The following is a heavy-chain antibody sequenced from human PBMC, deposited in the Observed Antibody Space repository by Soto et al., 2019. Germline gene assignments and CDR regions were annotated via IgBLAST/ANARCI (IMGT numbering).Heavy chain of an antibody. J-gene: IGHJ6*02. CDR3: ARICSGGSCYSDYYYYYGMDV. CDR1: GGTFSSYA. CDR2: IIPIFGTA. Sequence: GASAKVSCKASGGTFSSYAISWVRQAPGQGLEWMGGIIPIFGTANYAQKFQGRVTITADKSTSTAYMGLSSLRSEDTAVYYCARICSGGSCYSDYYYYYGMDVWGQGTTVTVSS. D-gene: IGHD2-15*01. V-gene: IGHV1-69*06.